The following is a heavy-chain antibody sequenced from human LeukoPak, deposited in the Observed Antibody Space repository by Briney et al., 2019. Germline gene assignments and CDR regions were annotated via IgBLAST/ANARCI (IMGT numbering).Heavy chain of an antibody. V-gene: IGHV1-8*01. CDR2: MNPNSGNT. Sequence: ASVKVSCKASGYTFTSYDINWVRQATGQGLEWMGWMNPNSGNTGYAQKFQGRVTITRNTSISTAYMELSSLRSEDTAVYYCARGAYDSSGYRFDYWGQGTLVTVSS. J-gene: IGHJ4*02. CDR1: GYTFTSYD. CDR3: ARGAYDSSGYRFDY. D-gene: IGHD3-22*01.